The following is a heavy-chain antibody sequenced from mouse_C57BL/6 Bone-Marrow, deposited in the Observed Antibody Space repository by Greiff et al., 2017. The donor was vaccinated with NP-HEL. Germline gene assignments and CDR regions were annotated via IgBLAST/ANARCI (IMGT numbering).Heavy chain of an antibody. Sequence: VQLVESGAELARPGASVKLSCKASGYTFTSYGISWVKQRTGQGLEWIGEIYPRSGNTYYNEKFKGKATLTADKSSSTAYMELRSLTSEDSAVYFCGGDPYYDPYFDYWGQGTTLTVSS. CDR2: IYPRSGNT. CDR3: GGDPYYDPYFDY. V-gene: IGHV1-81*01. CDR1: GYTFTSYG. D-gene: IGHD1-1*02. J-gene: IGHJ2*01.